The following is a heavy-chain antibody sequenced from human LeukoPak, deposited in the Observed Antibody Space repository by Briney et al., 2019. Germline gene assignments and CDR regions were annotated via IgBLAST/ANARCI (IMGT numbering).Heavy chain of an antibody. Sequence: PGGSLRLSCAAPGFTFSNYGMHSVRQAPGKRLEWVSVIWYDGTNKYYVDPVKGRFSISRDNSKSTLDLQMNSLRPEDTAVYYCARDLHSRMDYYSLDVWGQGTTVTVSS. CDR3: ARDLHSRMDYYSLDV. V-gene: IGHV3-33*01. J-gene: IGHJ6*02. CDR1: GFTFSNYG. CDR2: IWYDGTNK. D-gene: IGHD2-15*01.